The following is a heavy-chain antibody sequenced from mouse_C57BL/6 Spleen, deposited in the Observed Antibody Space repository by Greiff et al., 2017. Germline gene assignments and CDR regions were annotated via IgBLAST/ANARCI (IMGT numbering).Heavy chain of an antibody. CDR3: ARVYSNYGFAY. D-gene: IGHD2-5*01. V-gene: IGHV5-12*01. CDR2: ISNGGGST. J-gene: IGHJ3*01. CDR1: GFTFSDYY. Sequence: EVKLVESGGGLVQPGGSLKLSCAASGFTFSDYYMYWVRQTPEKRLEWVAYISNGGGSTYYPGTVKGRFTISRANAKNTLYLQMSRLKSEDTAMYYCARVYSNYGFAYWGQGTLVTVSA.